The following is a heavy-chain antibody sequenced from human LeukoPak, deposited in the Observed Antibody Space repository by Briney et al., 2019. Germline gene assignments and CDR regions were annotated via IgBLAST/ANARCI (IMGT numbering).Heavy chain of an antibody. CDR1: GFTFSYFA. CDR3: AKVVSHYYDSSGYHDVSQFDD. J-gene: IGHJ4*02. V-gene: IGHV3-23*01. D-gene: IGHD3-22*01. Sequence: GGSLRLSCAASGFTFSYFAMNWVRQAPGKGLEWVSSINGRSGSTYYADSVKGRFTISRDNSKNSLFLQMNSLRDEDTAVYYCAKVVSHYYDSSGYHDVSQFDDWGQGTLVTVSS. CDR2: INGRSGST.